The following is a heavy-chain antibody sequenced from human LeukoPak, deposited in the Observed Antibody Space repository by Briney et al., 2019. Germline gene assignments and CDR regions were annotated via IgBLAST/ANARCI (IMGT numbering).Heavy chain of an antibody. CDR3: ARDLFPSSYYADP. D-gene: IGHD3-10*01. CDR2: IYHSGST. V-gene: IGHV4-38-2*02. J-gene: IGHJ5*02. Sequence: PSETLSLTCTVSGYSISSGYYWGWIRQPPGKGLEWIGSIYHSGSTYYNPSLKSRVTISVDTSKNQFSLKLSSVTAADTAVYYCARDLFPSSYYADPWGQGTLVTVSS. CDR1: GYSISSGYY.